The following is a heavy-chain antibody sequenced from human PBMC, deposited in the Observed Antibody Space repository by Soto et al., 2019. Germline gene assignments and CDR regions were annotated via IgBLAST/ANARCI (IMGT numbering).Heavy chain of an antibody. CDR1: GGSFSGYY. V-gene: IGHV4-34*01. Sequence: SETLSLTCAVYGGSFSGYYWSWIRQPPGKGLEWIGEINHSGSTNYNSSLKSRVTISVDTSKNQFSLKLSSVTAADTAVYYCARIDYDYVWGSYRYYFDYWGQGTLVTVSS. CDR2: INHSGST. CDR3: ARIDYDYVWGSYRYYFDY. D-gene: IGHD3-16*02. J-gene: IGHJ4*02.